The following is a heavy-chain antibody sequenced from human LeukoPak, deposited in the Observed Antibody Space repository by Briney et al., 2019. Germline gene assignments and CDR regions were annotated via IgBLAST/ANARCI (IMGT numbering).Heavy chain of an antibody. Sequence: AGGSLRLSCAASGFTFSSYGMHWVRQAPGKGLEWVAVIWYDGSNKYYADPVKGRFTISRDNSKNTLYLQVNSLRAEDTAVYYCAREGYSSSWYHPYFDYWGQGTLVTVSS. D-gene: IGHD6-13*01. J-gene: IGHJ4*02. CDR2: IWYDGSNK. CDR3: AREGYSSSWYHPYFDY. CDR1: GFTFSSYG. V-gene: IGHV3-33*01.